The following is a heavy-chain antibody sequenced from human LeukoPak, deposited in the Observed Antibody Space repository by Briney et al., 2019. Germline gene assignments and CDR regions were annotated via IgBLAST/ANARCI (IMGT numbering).Heavy chain of an antibody. J-gene: IGHJ4*02. CDR1: GYTFTGHY. Sequence: SVKVSCKASGYTFTGHYMHWVRQAPGQGLEWMGWINPNSGGTNYAQKFQGRVTMTRDTSISTAYMELRRLRSDDTAVYYCARVTDYGDYGPSDYFDYWGQGTLVTVSS. CDR3: ARVTDYGDYGPSDYFDY. V-gene: IGHV1-2*02. D-gene: IGHD4-17*01. CDR2: INPNSGGT.